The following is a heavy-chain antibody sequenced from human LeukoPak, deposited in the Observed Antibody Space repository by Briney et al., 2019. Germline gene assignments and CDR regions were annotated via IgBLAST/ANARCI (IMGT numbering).Heavy chain of an antibody. V-gene: IGHV3-74*03. CDR3: TREVASAAFDY. D-gene: IGHD5-12*01. CDR2: IKSDGNSA. Sequence: GGSLRLSCAASGFTFSDYWMHWVRQAPGKGLVWVSLIKSDGNSAMYADSVEGRFSISRDNATNTVYLQMNSLRAEDTAVYFCTREVASAAFDYWGQGTPVTVSS. J-gene: IGHJ4*02. CDR1: GFTFSDYW.